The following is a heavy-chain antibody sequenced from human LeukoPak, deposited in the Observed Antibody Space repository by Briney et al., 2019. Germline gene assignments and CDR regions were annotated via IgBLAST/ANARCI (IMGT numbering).Heavy chain of an antibody. CDR1: GFPFSTHS. J-gene: IGHJ4*01. V-gene: IGHV3-21*01. D-gene: IGHD3-22*01. CDR3: VRDKYDRSNYASFDS. Sequence: SGGSLRLSCAASGFPFSTHSLNWVRQAPGKGLEWVSSISAGGDFVYYGDSVKGRFTMSRDNAKNSLHLQMDSLTAEDTAVYYCVRDKYDRSNYASFDSCGHGNLVTVS. CDR2: ISAGGDFV.